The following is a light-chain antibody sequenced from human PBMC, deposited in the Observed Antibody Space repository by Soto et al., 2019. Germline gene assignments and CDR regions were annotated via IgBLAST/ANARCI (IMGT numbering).Light chain of an antibody. CDR1: SSEVGGYNY. CDR2: DVS. V-gene: IGLV2-14*01. CDR3: NSYISRSNPYV. Sequence: QSVLTQPASVSGSPGQSITISGTGTSSEVGGYNYVSWYQHHPVKAPKLIIFDVSNQASGVSKRFFVFKICHTASLTISGLQAEDEPDYYWNSYISRSNPYVFGTGTKVTAL. J-gene: IGLJ1*01.